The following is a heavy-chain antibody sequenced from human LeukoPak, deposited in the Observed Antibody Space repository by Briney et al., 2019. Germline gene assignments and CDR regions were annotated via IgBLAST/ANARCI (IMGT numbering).Heavy chain of an antibody. J-gene: IGHJ4*02. V-gene: IGHV1-69*04. CDR3: ARDQRGVVTAILFDY. D-gene: IGHD2-21*02. Sequence: SVKVSCKVSGDTLTELSMHWVRQAPGKGLEWMGRIIPILGIANYAQKFQGRVTITADKSTSTAYMELSSLRAEDAAVYYCARDQRGVVTAILFDYWGQGTLVTVSS. CDR2: IIPILGIA. CDR1: GDTLTELS.